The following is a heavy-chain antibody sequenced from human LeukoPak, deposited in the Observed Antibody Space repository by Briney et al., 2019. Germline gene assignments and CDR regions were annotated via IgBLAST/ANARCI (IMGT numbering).Heavy chain of an antibody. CDR3: ATQNPYYVWGTPTDY. V-gene: IGHV1-69*13. D-gene: IGHD3-16*01. J-gene: IGHJ4*02. CDR1: GGTFSSYA. CDR2: IIPIFGTA. Sequence: SVKVSCKASGGTFSSYAISWVRQAPGQGLEWMGGIIPIFGTANYAQKFQGRVTITADESTSTAYMELSSLRSEDTAVYYCATQNPYYVWGTPTDYWGQGTLVTVSS.